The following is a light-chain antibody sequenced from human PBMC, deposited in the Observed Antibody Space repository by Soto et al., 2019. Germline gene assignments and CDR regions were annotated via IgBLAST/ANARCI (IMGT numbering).Light chain of an antibody. CDR3: LQHNNFPLT. CDR1: QGISHN. CDR2: DAS. J-gene: IGKJ5*01. Sequence: DIQMHQSPAAMSASVGDRVTITCRASQGISHNLVWFQLKPGKVPKRLIYDASSLQTGVPSRFSGSGSGTDFTLTISSLQPEDFATYYCLQHNNFPLTFGQGTRLEAK. V-gene: IGKV1-17*03.